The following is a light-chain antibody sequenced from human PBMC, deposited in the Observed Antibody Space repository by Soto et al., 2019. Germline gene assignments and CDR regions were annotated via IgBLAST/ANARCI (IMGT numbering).Light chain of an antibody. CDR1: QSVSSN. CDR2: GAS. V-gene: IGKV3-15*01. Sequence: DIVLTQSPATLCLSPGERATLSCRASQSVSSNLAWYQQKPGQAPRLLIYGASTRATGIPARFSGSGSGTEFTLTISSLQSEDFAVYYCQQYNNWPPITFGQGTRLEI. CDR3: QQYNNWPPIT. J-gene: IGKJ5*01.